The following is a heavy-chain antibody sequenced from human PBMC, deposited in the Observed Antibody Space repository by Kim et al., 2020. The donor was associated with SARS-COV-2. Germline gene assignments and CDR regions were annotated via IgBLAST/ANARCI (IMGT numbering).Heavy chain of an antibody. J-gene: IGHJ2*01. CDR2: ISSSSSTI. V-gene: IGHV3-48*02. CDR1: GFTFSSYS. D-gene: IGHD6-19*01. CDR3: ARRSVAGFDL. Sequence: GGSLRLSCAASGFTFSSYSMNWVRQAPGKGLEWVSYISSSSSTIYYADSVKGRFTISRDNAKNPLYLQMNSLRDEDTAVYYCARRSVAGFDLWGRGTLVTVSS.